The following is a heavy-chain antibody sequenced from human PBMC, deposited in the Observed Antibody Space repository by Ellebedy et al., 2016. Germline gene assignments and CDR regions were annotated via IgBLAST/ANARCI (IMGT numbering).Heavy chain of an antibody. V-gene: IGHV1-2*02. CDR1: GYTFTSYG. J-gene: IGHJ4*02. CDR2: VNPDNGAT. CDR3: VRDLWDGSDF. D-gene: IGHD3-10*01. Sequence: ASVKVSXKPSGYTFTSYGIAWVRQAPGQGLEWMGWVNPDNGATNYAQKFHGRVTMTRDTSISTVWMELDSLKSDDTAIYYCVRDLWDGSDFWGPGSLVTASS.